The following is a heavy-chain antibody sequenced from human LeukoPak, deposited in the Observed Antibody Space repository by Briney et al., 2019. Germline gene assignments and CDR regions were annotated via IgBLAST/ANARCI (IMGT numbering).Heavy chain of an antibody. Sequence: PGRSLRLSCAASEFTLSNYAMHWVRQAPGKGLEWVSSIVGSSSTYYADSLKGRFTISRDNAKNSLYLQMNSLRAEDTAVYYCARIGAGSSRDYWGQGTLVTVSS. CDR2: IVGSSST. V-gene: IGHV3-21*01. CDR1: EFTLSNYA. CDR3: ARIGAGSSRDY. J-gene: IGHJ4*02. D-gene: IGHD6-13*01.